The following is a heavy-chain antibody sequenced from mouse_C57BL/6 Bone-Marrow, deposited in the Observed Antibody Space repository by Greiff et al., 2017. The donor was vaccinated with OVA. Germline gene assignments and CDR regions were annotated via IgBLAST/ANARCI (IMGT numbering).Heavy chain of an antibody. CDR2: IYPGNSDT. D-gene: IGHD1-1*01. V-gene: IGHV1-5*01. J-gene: IGHJ2*01. CDR1: GYTFTSYW. CDR3: RVYGSPY. Sequence: EVQLQQSGTVLARPGASVKMSCKTSGYTFTSYWMHWVKQRPGQGLEWIGAIYPGNSDTSYNQKFKGNAKLTAVTSASTAYMELSSRTNEDSAVYYCRVYGSPYWGQGTTLTVSS.